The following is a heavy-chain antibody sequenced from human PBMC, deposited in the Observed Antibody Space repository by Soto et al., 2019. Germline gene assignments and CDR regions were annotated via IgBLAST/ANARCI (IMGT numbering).Heavy chain of an antibody. J-gene: IGHJ4*02. CDR1: GFTFSSYG. V-gene: IGHV3-30*18. CDR3: ANKSQEFRVHNLDY. CDR2: ISYDGSNK. D-gene: IGHD3-10*01. Sequence: QVQLVESGGGVVQPGRSLRLSCAASGFTFSSYGMHWVRQAPGKGLDWVAVISYDGSNKYYSDSVKGRFTISRDHSKNALYLQMNSLRAEATAVYYCANKSQEFRVHNLDYWGQGTLVTVSS.